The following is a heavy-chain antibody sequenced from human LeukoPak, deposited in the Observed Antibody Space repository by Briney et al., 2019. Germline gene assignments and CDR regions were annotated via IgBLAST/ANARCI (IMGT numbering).Heavy chain of an antibody. CDR2: INGSGGST. D-gene: IGHD4-17*01. CDR3: ANPPTVTKIRFDS. CDR1: GFPFKSYA. Sequence: GGSLGLSCAASGFPFKSYAMSWVRQAPGKGLEWVSDINGSGGSTYYADSVKGRFTISRDNLKNTLYLQMNSLRAEDTAVYYCANPPTVTKIRFDSWGQGTLVTVSS. V-gene: IGHV3-23*01. J-gene: IGHJ5*01.